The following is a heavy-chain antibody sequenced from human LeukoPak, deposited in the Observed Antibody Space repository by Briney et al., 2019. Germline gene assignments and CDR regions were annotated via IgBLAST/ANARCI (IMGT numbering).Heavy chain of an antibody. CDR1: GGSISSYY. CDR2: IYTSGST. CDR3: ASTYYDFWSGSQGDFDY. V-gene: IGHV4-4*07. J-gene: IGHJ4*02. D-gene: IGHD3-3*01. Sequence: SETLSLTCTVSGGSISSYYWSWIRQPAGKGLEWIGRIYTSGSTNYNPSLKSQVTISVDTSKNQFSLKLSSVTAADTAVYYCASTYYDFWSGSQGDFDYWGQGTLVTVSS.